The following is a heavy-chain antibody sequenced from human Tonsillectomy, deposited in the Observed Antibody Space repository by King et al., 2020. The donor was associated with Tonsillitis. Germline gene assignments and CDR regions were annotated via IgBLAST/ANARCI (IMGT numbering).Heavy chain of an antibody. Sequence: VQLVESVGGLVQPGGSLRLSCAASGFTFSSYAMSWVRQAPGKGLEWVSAISGSGGSIYYADSVKGRFTISRDNSKNTLYLQVNSLRAEDTAVYYCAKEYYDILTGYYARPFDYWGQGTLVTVSS. CDR2: ISGSGGSI. D-gene: IGHD3-9*01. V-gene: IGHV3-23*04. CDR3: AKEYYDILTGYYARPFDY. J-gene: IGHJ4*02. CDR1: GFTFSSYA.